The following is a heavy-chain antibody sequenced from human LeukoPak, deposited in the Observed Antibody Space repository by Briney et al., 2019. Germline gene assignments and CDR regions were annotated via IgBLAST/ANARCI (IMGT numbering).Heavy chain of an antibody. Sequence: ASVKASCKASGGTFSSYAISWVRQAPGQGLEWMGGIIPIFGTANYAQKLQGRVTITTDESTSTAYMELSSLRSEDTAVYYCASDGRAYYEGKGNWFDPWGQGTLVTVSS. CDR2: IIPIFGTA. V-gene: IGHV1-69*05. J-gene: IGHJ5*02. D-gene: IGHD3-22*01. CDR3: ASDGRAYYEGKGNWFDP. CDR1: GGTFSSYA.